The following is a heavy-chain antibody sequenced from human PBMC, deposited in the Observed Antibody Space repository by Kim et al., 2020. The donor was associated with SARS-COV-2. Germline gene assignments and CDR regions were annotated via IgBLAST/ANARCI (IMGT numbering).Heavy chain of an antibody. J-gene: IGHJ4*02. CDR3: ARQTDTRVDY. Sequence: SETLSLTCTVSGGSISSSSYYWGWIRQPPGKGLEWIGSIYYSGSTNYNPSLKSRVTISVDTSKNQFSLKLSSVTAADTAVYYCARQTDTRVDYWGQGTLVTVSS. D-gene: IGHD5-18*01. V-gene: IGHV4-39*01. CDR2: IYYSGST. CDR1: GGSISSSSYY.